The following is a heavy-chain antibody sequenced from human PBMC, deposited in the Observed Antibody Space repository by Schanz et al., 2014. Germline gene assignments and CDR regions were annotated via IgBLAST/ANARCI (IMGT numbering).Heavy chain of an antibody. CDR1: GFSFSNYA. Sequence: EVQLGESGGGLVQPGGSLRLSCAASGFSFSNYALVWVRQPPGKGLEWISGISDRGDGTNYGDSVRGRFTISRDNSRNTVYLQMNNVGVDDTATYYCVKTDAGWRFDYWGQGTLVIVSS. D-gene: IGHD6-19*01. V-gene: IGHV3-23*04. CDR3: VKTDAGWRFDY. CDR2: ISDRGDGT. J-gene: IGHJ4*02.